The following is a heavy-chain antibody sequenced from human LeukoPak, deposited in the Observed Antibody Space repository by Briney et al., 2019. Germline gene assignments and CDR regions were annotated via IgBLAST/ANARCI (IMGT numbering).Heavy chain of an antibody. Sequence: PSETLPLTCTVSGGSISSYYWSWIRQPPGKGLEWIGYIYYSGSTNYNPSLKSRVTISVDTSKNQFSLKLSSVTAADTAVYYCARKGSGYEDAFDIWGQGTMVTVSS. CDR2: IYYSGST. CDR1: GGSISSYY. J-gene: IGHJ3*02. D-gene: IGHD5-12*01. V-gene: IGHV4-59*01. CDR3: ARKGSGYEDAFDI.